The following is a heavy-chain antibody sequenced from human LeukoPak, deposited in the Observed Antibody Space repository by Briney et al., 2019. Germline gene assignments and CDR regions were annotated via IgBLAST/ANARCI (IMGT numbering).Heavy chain of an antibody. V-gene: IGHV3-23*01. CDR2: ISGSGGST. J-gene: IGHJ4*02. CDR3: ARDETPTNGYDSYDF. CDR1: GFTFSSYA. D-gene: IGHD5-12*01. Sequence: GGSLRLSCAASGFTFSSYAMSWVRQAPGKGLEWVSAISGSGGSTYYADSVKGRFTISRDNSKNTLYLQMNSLRAEDTAVYYCARDETPTNGYDSYDFWGQGTLVTVST.